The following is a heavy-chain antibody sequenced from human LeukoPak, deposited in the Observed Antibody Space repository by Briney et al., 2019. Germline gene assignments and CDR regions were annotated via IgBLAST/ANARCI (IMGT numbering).Heavy chain of an antibody. J-gene: IGHJ1*01. CDR3: ARGAARGNRYFQH. Sequence: PSETLSLTCAVYGGSFSGYYWSWIRQPPGKGLEWIGEINHSGSTNCNPSLKSRVTISVDTSKNQFSLKLSSVTAADTAVYYCARGAARGNRYFQHWGQGTLVTVSS. CDR1: GGSFSGYY. CDR2: INHSGST. D-gene: IGHD3-16*01. V-gene: IGHV4-34*01.